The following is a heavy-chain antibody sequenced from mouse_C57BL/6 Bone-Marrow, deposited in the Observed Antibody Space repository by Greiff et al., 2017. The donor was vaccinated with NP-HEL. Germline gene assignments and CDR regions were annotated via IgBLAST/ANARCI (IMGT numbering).Heavy chain of an antibody. CDR2: INPNNGGT. CDR1: GYTFTYYY. CDR3: ARGQTLFAY. Sequence: EVQLQQSGPELVKPGASVKISCKASGYTFTYYYMNWVKQSHGKSLEWIGDINPNNGGTSYNQKFKGKATLTVDKSSSTAYMELRSLTSEDSAVYYCARGQTLFAYWGQGTLVTVSA. D-gene: IGHD6-1*01. J-gene: IGHJ3*01. V-gene: IGHV1-26*01.